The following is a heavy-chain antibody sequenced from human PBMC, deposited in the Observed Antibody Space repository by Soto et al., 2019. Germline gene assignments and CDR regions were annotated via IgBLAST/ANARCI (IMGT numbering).Heavy chain of an antibody. D-gene: IGHD3-16*01. J-gene: IGHJ5*02. CDR2: INHVGGT. Sequence: LSLTCAVYGGFLSESYWTWIRQPPGKGLEWIGEINHVGGTNYNPSLKSRVTMSVDTSQNQFSLRLISVTAADTAMYFCVRIRCQLPSSVLWLDPWGQGTPVTVSS. CDR1: GGFLSESY. V-gene: IGHV4-34*01. CDR3: VRIRCQLPSSVLWLDP.